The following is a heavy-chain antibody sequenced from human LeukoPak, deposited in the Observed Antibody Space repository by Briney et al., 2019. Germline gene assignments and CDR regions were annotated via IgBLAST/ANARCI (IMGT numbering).Heavy chain of an antibody. V-gene: IGHV3-74*01. D-gene: IGHD3-3*01. Sequence: INTDGTRTSYADSVKGRFTISRDNAKNSLYLQMNSLRAEDTAVYYCARTYYDFWSGCMDYWGQGTLVTVSS. CDR3: ARTYYDFWSGCMDY. J-gene: IGHJ4*02. CDR2: INTDGTRT.